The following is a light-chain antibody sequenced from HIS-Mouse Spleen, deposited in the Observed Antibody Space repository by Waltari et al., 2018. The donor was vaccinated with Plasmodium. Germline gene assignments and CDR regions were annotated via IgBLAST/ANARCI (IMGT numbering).Light chain of an antibody. CDR2: YKSDSDK. Sequence: QAVLTQPSSLSASPGASASLTCTLRSGINVGTYRIYWYQQQPGSPPQYRLRYKSDSDKQQGSGVPGRFAGSKDASANAGIVLISGLQSEDEADYYCMIWHSSAWVFGGGTKLTVL. J-gene: IGLJ3*02. V-gene: IGLV5-45*02. CDR1: SGINVGTYR. CDR3: MIWHSSAWV.